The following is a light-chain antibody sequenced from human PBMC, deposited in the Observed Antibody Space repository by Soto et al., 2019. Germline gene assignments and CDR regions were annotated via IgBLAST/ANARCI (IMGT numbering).Light chain of an antibody. CDR1: QSVSSN. V-gene: IGKV3-15*01. J-gene: IGKJ1*01. CDR3: QQDNNWPRT. CDR2: GAS. Sequence: EIVMTQSPATLSVSPGERATLSCRASQSVSSNLAWYQQKPGQAPRLLIYGASTRATGIPARFSGSGSGAEFTLTISSLLSEDFAVYYCQQDNNWPRTFGEGTKVEIK.